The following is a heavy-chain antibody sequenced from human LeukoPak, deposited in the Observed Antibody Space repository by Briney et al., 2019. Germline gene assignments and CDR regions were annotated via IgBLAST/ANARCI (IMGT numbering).Heavy chain of an antibody. V-gene: IGHV3-15*01. Sequence: GGSLRLSCAASGFTFTYAWMNWAGQAPGKGREWVVRILSNTDGGTTDYAAPVRSRFTISKDDSENTLYLRLNSLKTEDTAVYYCATDLRWELRDDYWGQGTLVTVSS. CDR3: ATDLRWELRDDY. CDR2: ILSNTDGGTT. D-gene: IGHD1-26*01. CDR1: GFTFTYAW. J-gene: IGHJ4*02.